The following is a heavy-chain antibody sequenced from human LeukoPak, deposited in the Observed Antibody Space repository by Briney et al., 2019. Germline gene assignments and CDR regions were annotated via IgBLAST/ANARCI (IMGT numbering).Heavy chain of an antibody. J-gene: IGHJ4*02. CDR1: GFTFSSYG. CDR2: ISGSGGST. Sequence: PGGSLRLSCAASGFTFSSYGVSWVRQAPGKGLEWVSAISGSGGSTYYADSVKGRFTISRDNSKNTLYLQMNSLRAEDTAVYYCAKVDGSGSYRYYWGQGTLVTVSS. CDR3: AKVDGSGSYRYY. V-gene: IGHV3-23*01. D-gene: IGHD3-10*01.